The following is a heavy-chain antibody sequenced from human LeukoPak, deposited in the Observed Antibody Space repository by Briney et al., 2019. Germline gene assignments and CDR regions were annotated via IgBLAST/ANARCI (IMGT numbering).Heavy chain of an antibody. Sequence: SETLSLTCAVSGASISSYYWIWIRQPQGKGLEWIGHIYYDGSTNYNPSLKSRVTISVDTSKNQFSLNLSSVTAADTAVYYCARGAVAGKMSWFDPWGQGTLVTVSS. V-gene: IGHV4-59*01. CDR2: IYYDGST. J-gene: IGHJ5*02. D-gene: IGHD6-19*01. CDR1: GASISSYY. CDR3: ARGAVAGKMSWFDP.